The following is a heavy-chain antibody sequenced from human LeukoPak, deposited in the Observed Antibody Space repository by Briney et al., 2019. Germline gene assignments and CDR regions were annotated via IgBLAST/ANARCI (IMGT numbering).Heavy chain of an antibody. CDR2: IRYDGSNK. CDR3: AKEIWPTVTTPGWTYFDY. V-gene: IGHV3-30*02. CDR1: GFTFSRYS. J-gene: IGHJ4*02. Sequence: PGGSLRLSCAASGFTFSRYSMNWVRQAPGKGLEWVAFIRYDGSNKYYADSVKGRFTISRDNSKNTLYLQMNSLRAEDTAVYYCAKEIWPTVTTPGWTYFDYWGQGALVTVSS. D-gene: IGHD4-17*01.